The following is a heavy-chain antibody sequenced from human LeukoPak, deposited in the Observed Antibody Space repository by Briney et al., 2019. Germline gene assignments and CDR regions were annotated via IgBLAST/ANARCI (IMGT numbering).Heavy chain of an antibody. CDR1: GFTFSSYG. Sequence: GGSLRLSCAASGFTFSSYGMHWVRQAPGKGLEWVAFIRYDGSNKYYADSVKGRFTISRDNYKNTLYLQMDSLRAEDTAVYYCAKVRGAAAGHFDYWGQGTLVTVSS. D-gene: IGHD6-13*01. CDR3: AKVRGAAAGHFDY. V-gene: IGHV3-30*02. CDR2: IRYDGSNK. J-gene: IGHJ4*02.